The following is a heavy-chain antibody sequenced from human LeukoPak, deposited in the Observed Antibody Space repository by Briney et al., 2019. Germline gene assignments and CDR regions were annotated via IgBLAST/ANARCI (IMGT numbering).Heavy chain of an antibody. CDR1: GGSFSGYY. J-gene: IGHJ5*02. V-gene: IGHV4-59*01. CDR2: IYYSGST. Sequence: SETLSLTCAVYGGSFSGYYWSWIRQPPGKGLEWIGYIYYSGSTNYNPSLKSRVTISVDTSKNQFSLKLSSVTAADTAVYYCARQSGDYDSSGYYPNWFDPWGQGTLVTVSS. CDR3: ARQSGDYDSSGYYPNWFDP. D-gene: IGHD3-22*01.